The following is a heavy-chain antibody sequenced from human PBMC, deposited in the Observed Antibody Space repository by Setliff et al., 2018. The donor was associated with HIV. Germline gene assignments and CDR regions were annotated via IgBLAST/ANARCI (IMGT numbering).Heavy chain of an antibody. Sequence: PSETLSLTCTVSGGSISHSHWSWIRQPPGKGLEYIGSIYHSGSTYYNPSLKSRVTISVDTSKNQFSLKLSSVTAADTAVYYCAREATYYYDGSGYYYFDYWGRGTLVTVSS. D-gene: IGHD3-22*01. CDR3: AREATYYYDGSGYYYFDY. J-gene: IGHJ4*02. CDR1: GGSISHSH. CDR2: IYHSGST. V-gene: IGHV4-39*07.